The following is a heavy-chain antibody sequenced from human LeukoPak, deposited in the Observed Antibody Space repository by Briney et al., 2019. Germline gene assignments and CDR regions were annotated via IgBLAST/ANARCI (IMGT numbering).Heavy chain of an antibody. V-gene: IGHV3-48*04. CDR1: GVTLSSYG. D-gene: IGHD1-1*01. CDR2: INVCGSVI. CDR3: ARDAPRTGGDCDY. Sequence: GGSLRLSCAASGVTLSSYGMHWGRQAPGQGLERFSYINVCGSVISSLAPVTGRFTISRDNAKNPLYLQMNSLRAQDTAVYYCARDAPRTGGDCDYRGQGTLGTVSA. J-gene: IGHJ4*02.